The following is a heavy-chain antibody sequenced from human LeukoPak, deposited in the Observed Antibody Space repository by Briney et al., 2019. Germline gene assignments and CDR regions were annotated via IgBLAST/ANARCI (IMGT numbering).Heavy chain of an antibody. CDR3: ASSPWLASWLYYFDY. J-gene: IGHJ4*02. V-gene: IGHV4-39*01. CDR1: GDSISSSSYY. Sequence: SSETLSLTCTVSGDSISSSSYYWGWIRQPPGKGLEWIGSFFYGRTTYYNPSLKSRVTISVDTFKNQFSLKLSSVTAADTAVYYCASSPWLASWLYYFDYWGQGTLVTVSS. D-gene: IGHD6-19*01. CDR2: FFYGRTT.